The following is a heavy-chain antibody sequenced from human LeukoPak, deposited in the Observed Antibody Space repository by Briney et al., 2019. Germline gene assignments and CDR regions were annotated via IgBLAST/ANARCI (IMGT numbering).Heavy chain of an antibody. J-gene: IGHJ4*02. CDR3: VRLRRNSDTSGYYYYYEF. V-gene: IGHV3-21*01. Sequence: PGGSLRLSCAASGYTFSSFSINWVRQAPGKGLEWVSSISVRSNYIYYADSVRGRFSISRDDARDSLYLQMNSLRAEDTAVYYCVRLRRNSDTSGYYYYYEFWGQGTLVTVSS. CDR1: GYTFSSFS. CDR2: ISVRSNYI. D-gene: IGHD3-22*01.